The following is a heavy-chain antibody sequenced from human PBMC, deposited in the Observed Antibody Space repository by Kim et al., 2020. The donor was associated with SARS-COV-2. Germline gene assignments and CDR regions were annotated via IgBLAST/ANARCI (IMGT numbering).Heavy chain of an antibody. V-gene: IGHV4-39*07. CDR3: ARETRVVTFDY. Sequence: TYYNPSLKSRVTISVDTSKNQFSLKLSSVTAADTAVYYCARETRVVTFDYWGQGTLVTVSS. CDR2: T. J-gene: IGHJ4*02. D-gene: IGHD3-3*01.